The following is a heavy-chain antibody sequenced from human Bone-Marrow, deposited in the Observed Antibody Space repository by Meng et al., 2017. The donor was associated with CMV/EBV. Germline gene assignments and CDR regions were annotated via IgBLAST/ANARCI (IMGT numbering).Heavy chain of an antibody. Sequence: ASVKVSCKASGYTFTAHYFHWVRQAPGQGLEWMGWIHPHRGDTNYAQQFQGRVTLTRDTSINTGYMELTRLTSGDTAVYYCARDNNWGPDYWGQGTLATVSS. CDR2: IHPHRGDT. CDR1: GYTFTAHY. V-gene: IGHV1-2*02. J-gene: IGHJ4*02. CDR3: ARDNNWGPDY. D-gene: IGHD7-27*01.